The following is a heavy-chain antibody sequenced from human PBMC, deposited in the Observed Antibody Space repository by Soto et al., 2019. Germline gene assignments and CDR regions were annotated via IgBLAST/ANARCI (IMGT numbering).Heavy chain of an antibody. D-gene: IGHD2-21*01. CDR1: GYTFTSYG. CDR3: ARDKSYGGAFAF. J-gene: IGHJ4*02. CDR2: INAYNGNT. Sequence: ASVKVSCKASGYTFTSYGISWVRQAPGQGLEWMGWINAYNGNTNYAQKLQGRVTMTTDTSTSTAYMELRSLRSDDTAVYYCARDKSYGGAFAFWGQGTLVTVSS. V-gene: IGHV1-18*01.